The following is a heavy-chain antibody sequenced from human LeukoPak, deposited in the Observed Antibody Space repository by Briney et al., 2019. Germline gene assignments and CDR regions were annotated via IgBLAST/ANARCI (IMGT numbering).Heavy chain of an antibody. Sequence: ASVKVSCKASGYTFTGYYMHWMRQAPGQGLEWMGWINPNSGGTNYAQKFQGRVTMTRDTSISTAYMELSRLRSDDTAVYYCARDTPMYYDFWSGKDGLDYWGQGTLVTVSS. V-gene: IGHV1-2*02. CDR3: ARDTPMYYDFWSGKDGLDY. CDR1: GYTFTGYY. CDR2: INPNSGGT. D-gene: IGHD3-3*01. J-gene: IGHJ4*02.